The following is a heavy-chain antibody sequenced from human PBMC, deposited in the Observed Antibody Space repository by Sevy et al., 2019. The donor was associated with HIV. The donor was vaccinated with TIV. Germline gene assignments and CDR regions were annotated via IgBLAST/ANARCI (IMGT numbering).Heavy chain of an antibody. CDR3: ARLDFWSGYPYFDY. Sequence: SETLSLTCTVSGGSISSSSYYWGWIRQPPGKGLGGIGGIFYSGGTYYNPSLKSRVTISVDTSKNQFSLKLSSVTAADTAVYYCARLDFWSGYPYFDYWGQGTLVTVSS. V-gene: IGHV4-39*01. CDR2: IFYSGGT. D-gene: IGHD3-3*01. J-gene: IGHJ4*02. CDR1: GGSISSSSYY.